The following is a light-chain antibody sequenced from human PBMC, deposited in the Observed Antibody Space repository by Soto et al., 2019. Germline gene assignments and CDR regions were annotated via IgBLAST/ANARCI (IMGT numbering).Light chain of an antibody. J-gene: IGLJ2*01. CDR2: EVT. Sequence: QSVLTQPASVSGSPGQSITISCTGTSSDVGSYNLVSWYQQHPGKVPKLMIYEVTKRPSGVSNRFSGSKSGNTASLTISGLQAEDKADYYCCAYAGSSTFVIFGGGTKVTVL. CDR3: CAYAGSSTFVI. V-gene: IGLV2-23*02. CDR1: SSDVGSYNL.